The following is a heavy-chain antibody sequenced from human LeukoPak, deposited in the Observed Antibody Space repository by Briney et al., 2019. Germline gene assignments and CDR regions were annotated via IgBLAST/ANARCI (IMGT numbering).Heavy chain of an antibody. CDR3: AKEAEASYYGMDV. CDR1: ELPLRAIG. J-gene: IGHJ6*02. V-gene: IGHV3-30*18. Sequence: PGGPWKPSVSASELPLRAIGTPWAGRAQGKGWEGWPVISYDGSNKYYADSVKGRFTISRDNSKNTLYLQMNSLRAEDTAVYYCAKEAEASYYGMDVWGQGTTVTVSS. D-gene: IGHD6-25*01. CDR2: ISYDGSNK.